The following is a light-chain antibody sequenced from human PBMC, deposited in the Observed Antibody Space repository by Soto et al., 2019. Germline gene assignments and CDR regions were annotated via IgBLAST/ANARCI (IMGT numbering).Light chain of an antibody. Sequence: QSVMTQPPSASGAPGQRVTISCTGSSSNIGAGYDVHWYQQLPGTAPKLLIFGNSNRPSGVPDRFSGSKSGTSASLAITGLQSEDEADYYCQSYDSSLSASVFGGGTKLTVL. CDR3: QSYDSSLSASV. CDR2: GNS. J-gene: IGLJ2*01. V-gene: IGLV1-40*01. CDR1: SSNIGAGYD.